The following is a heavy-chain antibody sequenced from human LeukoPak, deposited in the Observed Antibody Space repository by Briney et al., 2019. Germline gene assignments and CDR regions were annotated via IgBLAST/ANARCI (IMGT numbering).Heavy chain of an antibody. D-gene: IGHD3-22*01. CDR2: IYYSGST. CDR3: ARVSYDSTLFDY. Sequence: SETLSLTCTVSGGSISSYYWSWLRQPPGKGLAWIGYIYYSGSTNYNPSLKSRVTISVDTSKNQSSLKLSSVTAADTAVYYCARVSYDSTLFDYWGQGTLVTVSS. CDR1: GGSISSYY. J-gene: IGHJ4*02. V-gene: IGHV4-59*01.